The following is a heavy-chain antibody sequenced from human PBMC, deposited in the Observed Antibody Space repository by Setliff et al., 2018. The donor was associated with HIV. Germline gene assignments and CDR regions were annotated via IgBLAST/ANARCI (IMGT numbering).Heavy chain of an antibody. D-gene: IGHD3-22*01. Sequence: PGGSLRLSCAASGFTVNSNYMSWVRQAPGKGLEWIGSIYYRGSTYYNPSLKSRVTISVDTSKNQFSLNLSSVTAADTAVYYYAREHYYHTSGRYYYGMDVWGQGTTVTVSS. J-gene: IGHJ6*02. V-gene: IGHV4-39*07. CDR3: AREHYYHTSGRYYYGMDV. CDR2: IYYRGST. CDR1: GFTVNSNY.